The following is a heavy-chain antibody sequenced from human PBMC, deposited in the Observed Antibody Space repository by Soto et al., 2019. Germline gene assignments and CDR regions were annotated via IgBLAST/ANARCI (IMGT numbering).Heavy chain of an antibody. CDR1: GYTLTELS. J-gene: IGHJ5*02. CDR3: ATAGLVVVAATRRTNWFDP. V-gene: IGHV1-24*01. Sequence: ASVKVSCKVSGYTLTELSMHWVRQAPGKGLEWMGGFDPEGGETIYAQKFQGRVTMTEDTSTDTAYMELSSLRSEDTAVYYCATAGLVVVAATRRTNWFDPWGQGTLVTVSS. CDR2: FDPEGGET. D-gene: IGHD2-15*01.